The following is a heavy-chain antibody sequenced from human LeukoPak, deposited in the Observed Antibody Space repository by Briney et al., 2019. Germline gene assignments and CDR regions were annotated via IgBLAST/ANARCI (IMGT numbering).Heavy chain of an antibody. J-gene: IGHJ4*02. V-gene: IGHV3-7*01. Sequence: PGGSLRLSCAASGFTFSSYWMSWVRQAPGKGLEWVANITPDGSDRYYVDSLKGRVTISRDNTKSSLYLQLNSLRAEDTAVYYCVPGGLAVSGIDYWGQGALVTVSS. D-gene: IGHD6-19*01. CDR1: GFTFSSYW. CDR3: VPGGLAVSGIDY. CDR2: ITPDGSDR.